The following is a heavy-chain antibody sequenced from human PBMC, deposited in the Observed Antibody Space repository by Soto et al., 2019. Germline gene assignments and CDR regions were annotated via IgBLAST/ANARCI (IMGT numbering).Heavy chain of an antibody. V-gene: IGHV1-69*02. Sequence: QVQLVQSGAEVKKPGSSVKVSCKASGGTFSSYTISWVRQAPGQGLEWMGRIIPILGIANYAQKFQGRVTITADKSTSTADMELSSLRSEDTAVYYCARGVAVAAVDYWGQGTLVTVSS. CDR3: ARGVAVAAVDY. D-gene: IGHD6-19*01. J-gene: IGHJ4*02. CDR2: IIPILGIA. CDR1: GGTFSSYT.